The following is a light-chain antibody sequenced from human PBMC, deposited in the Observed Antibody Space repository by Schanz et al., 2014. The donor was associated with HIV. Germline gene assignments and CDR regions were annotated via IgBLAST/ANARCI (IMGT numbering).Light chain of an antibody. J-gene: IGKJ4*02. CDR2: ANS. CDR3: HHYGDSRGA. CDR1: QSVGGNQ. V-gene: IGKV3-20*01. Sequence: EIVLTQSPGTLSLSPGERATLSCRASQSVGGNQMAWYQHRRGQAPRLLFYANSFRATGVPDRVSVTGSGTDFPLPGARLEPDDFAVYYFHHYGDSRGAFGGGTEV.